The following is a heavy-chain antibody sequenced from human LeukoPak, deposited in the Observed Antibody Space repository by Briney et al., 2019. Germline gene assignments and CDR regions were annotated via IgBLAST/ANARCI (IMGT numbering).Heavy chain of an antibody. V-gene: IGHV4-59*01. D-gene: IGHD4-23*01. CDR2: IYYSGST. Sequence: SETLSLTCTVSGGSISSYYWSWIRQPSGKGLEWIGYIYYSGSTNYNPSLKSRVTISVDTSKNQFSLKLSSVTAADTAVYYCARGLYGGIPFDYWGQGTLVTVSS. CDR3: ARGLYGGIPFDY. J-gene: IGHJ4*02. CDR1: GGSISSYY.